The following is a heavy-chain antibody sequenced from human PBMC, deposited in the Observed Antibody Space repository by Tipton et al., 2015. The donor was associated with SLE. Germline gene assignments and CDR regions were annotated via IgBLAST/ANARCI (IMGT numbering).Heavy chain of an antibody. CDR3: ARAPGLERSYSYYYYMDV. V-gene: IGHV4-34*01. Sequence: TLSLTCAVYRGSFSGYYWSWIRQSPGKGLEWIGDINHSGSTNYNPSLKSRVKVSVDTSKNQFSLRLSSVTAADTAVYYCARAPGLERSYSYYYYMDVWGKGTTVTVSS. D-gene: IGHD1-1*01. CDR1: RGSFSGYY. CDR2: INHSGST. J-gene: IGHJ6*03.